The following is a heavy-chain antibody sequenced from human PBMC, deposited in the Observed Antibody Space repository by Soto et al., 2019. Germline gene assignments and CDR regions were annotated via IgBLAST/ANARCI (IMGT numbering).Heavy chain of an antibody. CDR3: ARNTIEMATGAFDI. V-gene: IGHV4-59*08. J-gene: IGHJ3*02. Sequence: PSETLSLTCTVSGGSISGSYWSWIRQPPGKGLEWIGYIYYSGTTNYSPSLEGRVTISVDTSKNQFYLKLSSVTAADTAVYYCARNTIEMATGAFDIWGQGTMVT. D-gene: IGHD5-12*01. CDR1: GGSISGSY. CDR2: IYYSGTT.